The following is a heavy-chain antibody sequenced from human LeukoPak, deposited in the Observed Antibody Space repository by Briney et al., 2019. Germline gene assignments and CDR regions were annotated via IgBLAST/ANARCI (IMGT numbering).Heavy chain of an antibody. CDR1: GYTFTGYY. CDR3: ARGKITMIVVKGIGKTHFDY. CDR2: INPNSGGT. V-gene: IGHV1-2*02. D-gene: IGHD3-22*01. Sequence: GASVKVSCKASGYTFTGYYMHWVRQAPGQGLEWMGWINPNSGGTNYAQKFQGRVTMTRDTSISTAYMELSRLRSDDTAVYYCARGKITMIVVKGIGKTHFDYWGQRTLVTVSS. J-gene: IGHJ4*02.